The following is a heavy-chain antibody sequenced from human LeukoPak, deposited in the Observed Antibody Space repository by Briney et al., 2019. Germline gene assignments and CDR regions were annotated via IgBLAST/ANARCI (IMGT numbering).Heavy chain of an antibody. V-gene: IGHV4-39*07. J-gene: IGHJ6*03. Sequence: TETLSLACSVSGGALSSYYWEWIRQPPGKGLEWIGRIYYSGSTYYDPSLKSRVTMTVDTSKNPFSLKLSSVTAADTAVYYCARETTTLNYYYYMDVWGKGTTVTVSS. CDR3: ARETTTLNYYYYMDV. D-gene: IGHD1-26*01. CDR1: GGALSSYY. CDR2: IYYSGST.